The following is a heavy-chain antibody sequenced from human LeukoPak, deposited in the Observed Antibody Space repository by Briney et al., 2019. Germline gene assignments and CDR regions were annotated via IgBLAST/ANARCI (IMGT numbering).Heavy chain of an antibody. Sequence: GGSLRLPCAASGFTFSSYAMHWVRQAPGKGLEWVAVISYGGRNKYYADSVKGRFTISRDNSKNTLYLQMNSLRAEDTAVYYCARAPIVVVPAAIQGAFDIWGQGTMVTVSS. CDR3: ARAPIVVVPAAIQGAFDI. CDR1: GFTFSSYA. V-gene: IGHV3-30*04. CDR2: ISYGGRNK. D-gene: IGHD2-2*01. J-gene: IGHJ3*02.